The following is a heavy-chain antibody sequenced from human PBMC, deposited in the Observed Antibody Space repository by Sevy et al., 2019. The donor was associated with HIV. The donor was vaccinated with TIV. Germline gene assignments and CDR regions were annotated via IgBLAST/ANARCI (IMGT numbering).Heavy chain of an antibody. V-gene: IGHV1-69*13. Sequence: ASVKVSCKASGGIFSSYGISWVRQAPGQGLEWMGGIIPILGSVNYAQKFQGRVTITADESTQTAYMELSSLRSEDTAVYYCARGGGNGWYYFDYWGQETLVTVSS. CDR1: GGIFSSYG. CDR3: ARGGGNGWYYFDY. J-gene: IGHJ4*02. CDR2: IIPILGSV. D-gene: IGHD6-19*01.